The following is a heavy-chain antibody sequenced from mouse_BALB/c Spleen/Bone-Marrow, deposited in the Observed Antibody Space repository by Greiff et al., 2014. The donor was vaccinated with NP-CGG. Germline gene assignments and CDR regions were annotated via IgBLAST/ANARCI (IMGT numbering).Heavy chain of an antibody. CDR3: ARLNYGYWFAY. CDR1: GYTFTSYT. V-gene: IGHV1-4*02. D-gene: IGHD1-2*01. J-gene: IGHJ3*01. Sequence: LQESAAELARPGASVKMFCKASGYTFTSYTMHWVKQRPGQGLEWIGYFNPSSGYIEYNQKFKDKTTLTADKSSSAAYIQLSSLTSEDSAVYYCARLNYGYWFAYWGQGTLVTVSA. CDR2: FNPSSGYI.